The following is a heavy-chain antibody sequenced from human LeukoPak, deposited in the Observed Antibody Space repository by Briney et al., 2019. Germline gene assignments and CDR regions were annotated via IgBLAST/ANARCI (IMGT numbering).Heavy chain of an antibody. Sequence: AALGTVSCKASGYTFTGYYIHWVRQAPGQGSEWMGWISPNSGGTNYAQQFQGRVTMTRDTSISSAYMELSRLRSDDTAVYYCARDSDYSSGWLFDYWGQGTLVTVSS. V-gene: IGHV1-2*02. CDR1: GYTFTGYY. J-gene: IGHJ4*02. CDR2: ISPNSGGT. D-gene: IGHD6-19*01. CDR3: ARDSDYSSGWLFDY.